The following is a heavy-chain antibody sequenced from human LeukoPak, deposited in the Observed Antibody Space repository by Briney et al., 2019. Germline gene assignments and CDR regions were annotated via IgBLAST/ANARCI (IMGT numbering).Heavy chain of an antibody. V-gene: IGHV3-7*03. J-gene: IGHJ4*02. CDR2: IKQDGSEK. Sequence: GGSLRLSYAASGFTFSNAWMSWVRQAPGKGLEWVANIKQDGSEKYYVDSVKGRFTISRDNAKNSLYLQMNSLRAEDTAVYYCARGGVSRSSPFDFWGQGTLVTVSS. D-gene: IGHD6-6*01. CDR1: GFTFSNAW. CDR3: ARGGVSRSSPFDF.